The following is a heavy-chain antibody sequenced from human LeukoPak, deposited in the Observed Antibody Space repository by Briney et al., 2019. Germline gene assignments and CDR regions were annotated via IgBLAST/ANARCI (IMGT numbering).Heavy chain of an antibody. Sequence: GGSLRLSCAASGFTFSSYAMSWVRQAPGKGLEWVSAISGSGGSTYYADSGKGRFTISRDNSKNTLYLQMNSLRAEDTAVYYCAKFGGALLWFGFDYWGQGTLVTVSS. V-gene: IGHV3-23*01. D-gene: IGHD3-10*01. CDR1: GFTFSSYA. J-gene: IGHJ4*02. CDR2: ISGSGGST. CDR3: AKFGGALLWFGFDY.